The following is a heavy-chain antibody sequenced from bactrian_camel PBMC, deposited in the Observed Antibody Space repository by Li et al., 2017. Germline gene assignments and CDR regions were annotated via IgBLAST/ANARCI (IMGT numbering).Heavy chain of an antibody. J-gene: IGHJ4*01. Sequence: HVQLVESGGGSVQAGGSPRLSCAPSGPIYASLSTMAWFRQGPGKQREAVAAIDSDGIASYADSVKGRFTIYRDNAKNSVYLQMNSLKPEDTAMYYCVADCELRYGHFDFNIGSRGQGTQVTVSS. CDR3: VADCELRYGHFDFNIGS. CDR1: GPIYASLST. CDR2: IDSDGIA. V-gene: IGHV3S53*01. D-gene: IGHD2*01.